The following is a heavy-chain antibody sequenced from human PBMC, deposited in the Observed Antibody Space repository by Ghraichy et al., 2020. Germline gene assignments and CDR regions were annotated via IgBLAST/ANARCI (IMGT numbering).Heavy chain of an antibody. Sequence: SETLSLTCAVYGGSFSGYYWSWIRQPPGKGLEWIGEINHSGSTNYNPSLKSRVTISVDTSKNQFSLKLSSVTAADTAVYYCARGYWFDPWGQGTLVTVSS. CDR2: INHSGST. V-gene: IGHV4-34*01. CDR3: ARGYWFDP. CDR1: GGSFSGYY. J-gene: IGHJ5*02.